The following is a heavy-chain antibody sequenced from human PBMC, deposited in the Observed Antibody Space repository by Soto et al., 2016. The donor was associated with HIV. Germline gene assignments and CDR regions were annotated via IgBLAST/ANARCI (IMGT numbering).Heavy chain of an antibody. J-gene: IGHJ6*03. CDR3: AKGGRLQWLGNYYSYNYMDV. CDR1: GYPFTTYD. V-gene: IGHV1-8*03. D-gene: IGHD2-21*02. Sequence: QVQLVQSGAEVKKPGASVKVSCTTSGYPFTTYDIHWVRQATGQGLEWMGWMSPKSGNTGYAEKFLDRVTFTRNTSISAAYMELRNLRSEDTAKYYCAKGGRLQWLGNYYSYNYMDVWGTGTTVTVSS. CDR2: MSPKSGNT.